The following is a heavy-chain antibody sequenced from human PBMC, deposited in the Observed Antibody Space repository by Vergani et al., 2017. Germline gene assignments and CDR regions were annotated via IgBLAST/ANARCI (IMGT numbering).Heavy chain of an antibody. Sequence: QLVQSGSETKKPGESLKISCQAFGYIFSNFWIGWVRQRPWRGLEWMGIIYPGDSEVKSNPTFRGQVIFSVDTSVNTAYLQWRSLQASDTATYFCASGGHGSENGGALQLWGQGTNITVSS. J-gene: IGHJ3*01. CDR2: IYPGDSEV. CDR3: ASGGHGSENGGALQL. D-gene: IGHD3-10*01. CDR1: GYIFSNFW. V-gene: IGHV5-51*01.